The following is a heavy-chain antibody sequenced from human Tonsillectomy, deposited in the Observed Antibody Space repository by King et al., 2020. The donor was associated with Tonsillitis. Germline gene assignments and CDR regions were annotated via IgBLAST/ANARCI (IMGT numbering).Heavy chain of an antibody. CDR3: ARSIGPSGVDFEVVIRGYDAFDI. V-gene: IGHV3-30*04. CDR2: ISYDGSNK. Sequence: VQLVESGGGVVQPGRSLRLSCTASGFTFSSYAMHWVRQAPGKGLEWVAVISYDGSNKYYADSVKGRFTISRDNSKNTLYLQMNSLRAEDTAVYYCARSIGPSGVDFEVVIRGYDAFDIWGQGTMVTVSS. D-gene: IGHD4-23*01. CDR1: GFTFSSYA. J-gene: IGHJ3*02.